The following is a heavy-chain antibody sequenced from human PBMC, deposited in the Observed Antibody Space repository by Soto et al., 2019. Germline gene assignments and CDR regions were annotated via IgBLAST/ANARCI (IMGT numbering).Heavy chain of an antibody. D-gene: IGHD2-2*01. V-gene: IGHV3-23*01. J-gene: IGHJ4*02. CDR2: ISGSGGST. CDR3: AKGLCSSTRCYVGM. Sequence: EVQLLESGGGLVQPGGSLRLSCAASGFSFSSYAMGWVRQAPGKGLEWVSVISGSGGSTYYADSVKGRFTISRDNSKNTLYLQMNRLRAEDTAVYYCAKGLCSSTRCYVGMWGQGTLVTVSS. CDR1: GFSFSSYA.